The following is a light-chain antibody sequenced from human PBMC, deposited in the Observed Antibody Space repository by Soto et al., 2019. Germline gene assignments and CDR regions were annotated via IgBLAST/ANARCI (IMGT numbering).Light chain of an antibody. J-gene: IGLJ1*01. CDR3: ISYTSSSTSYV. Sequence: QSVLTQPPTMSGSPGQSITISCTGTSSDVGGYNYVAWYQQHPGKVPRLMIYEVSNRPSGVSNRFSGSKSGSTASLTISGLQAEDEADYYCISYTSSSTSYVFGTGTKVTVL. CDR2: EVS. V-gene: IGLV2-14*01. CDR1: SSDVGGYNY.